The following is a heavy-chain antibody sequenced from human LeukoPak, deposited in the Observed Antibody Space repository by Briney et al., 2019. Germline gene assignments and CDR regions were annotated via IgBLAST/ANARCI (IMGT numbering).Heavy chain of an antibody. Sequence: GASVKVSCKASGYTFTSYGISWVRQAPGQGLEWMGWTSAYNGNTNYAQKLQGRVTMTTDTSTSTAYMELRSLRSDDTAVYYCARIRITMVRGVNYYFDYWGQGTLVTVSS. D-gene: IGHD3-10*01. CDR1: GYTFTSYG. J-gene: IGHJ4*02. V-gene: IGHV1-18*01. CDR3: ARIRITMVRGVNYYFDY. CDR2: TSAYNGNT.